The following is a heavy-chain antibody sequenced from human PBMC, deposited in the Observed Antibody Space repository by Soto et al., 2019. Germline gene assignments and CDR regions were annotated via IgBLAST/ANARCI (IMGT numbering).Heavy chain of an antibody. J-gene: IGHJ6*02. V-gene: IGHV5-51*01. CDR3: AGGGVRGVITRTRDYYGMDV. D-gene: IGHD3-10*01. CDR2: IYPGDSDT. Sequence: PGESLKISCKGSGYSFTSYWIGWVRQMPGKGLEWMGIIYPGDSDTRYSPSFQGQVTISADKSISTAYLQWSSLKASDTAMYYCAGGGVRGVITRTRDYYGMDVWRQGTTVTVSS. CDR1: GYSFTSYW.